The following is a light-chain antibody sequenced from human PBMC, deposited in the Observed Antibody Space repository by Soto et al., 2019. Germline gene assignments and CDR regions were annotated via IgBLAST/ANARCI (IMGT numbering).Light chain of an antibody. CDR1: SSDVGGYTY. CDR2: EVN. Sequence: QSALTQPASVSGSPRQSITRSCTGASSDVGGYTYVSWYQQHPGKAPKLMIYEVNNRPSGVSNRFSGSKSGNTASLTISGLQAEDEADYYCSSYTSSSTLYVFGTGTKVTVL. J-gene: IGLJ1*01. CDR3: SSYTSSSTLYV. V-gene: IGLV2-14*01.